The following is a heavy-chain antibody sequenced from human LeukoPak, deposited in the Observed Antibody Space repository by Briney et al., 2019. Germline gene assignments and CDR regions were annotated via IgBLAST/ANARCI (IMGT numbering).Heavy chain of an antibody. Sequence: GESLQISCQGSGYSFTTYWIAWVRQLPGKGLEWMGIIYPDDSDTRYSPSFQGQVTISADKSISTAYLQWSNLKASDTAMYYCARHRPHTDSNSVADYYFDYWGQGTLVTVSS. CDR2: IYPDDSDT. CDR1: GYSFTTYW. J-gene: IGHJ4*02. CDR3: ARHRPHTDSNSVADYYFDY. V-gene: IGHV5-51*01. D-gene: IGHD6-19*01.